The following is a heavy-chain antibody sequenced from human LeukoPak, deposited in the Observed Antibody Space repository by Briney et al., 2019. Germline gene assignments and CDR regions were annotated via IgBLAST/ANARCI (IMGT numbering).Heavy chain of an antibody. D-gene: IGHD3-10*01. CDR2: ISASGGTS. CDR1: GFIFSSYA. V-gene: IGHV3-23*01. J-gene: IGHJ4*02. CDR3: AKTITGSYFRLDY. Sequence: GGSLRLSCAASGFIFSSYAMSWVRQAPGMGLEWVSVISASGGTSYYADSVKGRFTISRDNSKNTLYLQMNSLRAEDTAVYYCAKTITGSYFRLDYWGQGTLVTVSS.